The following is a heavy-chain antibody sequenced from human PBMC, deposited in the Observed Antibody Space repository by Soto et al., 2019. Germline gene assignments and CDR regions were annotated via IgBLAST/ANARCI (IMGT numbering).Heavy chain of an antibody. CDR1: GGTFSSYT. J-gene: IGHJ4*02. V-gene: IGHV1-69*02. Sequence: SVKVSCKASGGTFSSYTISWVRQAPGQGLEWMGRIIPILGIANYAQKFQGRVTITADKSTSTAYMELSSLRSEDTAVYYCARARADYYDSSGYDYWGQGTLVTVSS. CDR2: IIPILGIA. CDR3: ARARADYYDSSGYDY. D-gene: IGHD3-22*01.